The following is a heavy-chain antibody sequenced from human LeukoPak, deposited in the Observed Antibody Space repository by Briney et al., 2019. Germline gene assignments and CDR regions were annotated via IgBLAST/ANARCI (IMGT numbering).Heavy chain of an antibody. J-gene: IGHJ5*02. CDR3: ARDGLSYTNPNNWFDP. CDR1: GYPFTSYY. V-gene: IGHV1-18*01. D-gene: IGHD2-2*02. CDR2: ISAYNGDT. Sequence: GASMKVSCKASGYPFTSYYINWVRQAPGQGLEWMGWISAYNGDTNYAQNLQGRVTMTTDTSTDTAYMEPRSLRSDDTAVYYCARDGLSYTNPNNWFDPWGQGTLVTVSS.